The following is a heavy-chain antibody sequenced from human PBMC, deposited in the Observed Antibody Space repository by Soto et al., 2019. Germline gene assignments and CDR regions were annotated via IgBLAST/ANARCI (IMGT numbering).Heavy chain of an antibody. CDR3: ARRGYSSSGYYYYYYGRDV. D-gene: IGHD6-13*01. CDR2: MNPNSGNT. J-gene: IGHJ6*04. V-gene: IGHV1-8*01. Sequence: ASVKVSCKASGYTFTSYDINWVRQATGQGLEWMGWMNPNSGNTGYAQKFQGRVTMTRNTSISTAYMELSSLRSEDTAVYYCARRGYSSSGYYYYYYGRDVGGKGTTVTVSS. CDR1: GYTFTSYD.